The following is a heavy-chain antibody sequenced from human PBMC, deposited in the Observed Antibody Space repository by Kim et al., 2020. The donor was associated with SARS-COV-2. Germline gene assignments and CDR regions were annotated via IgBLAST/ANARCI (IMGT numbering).Heavy chain of an antibody. Sequence: GGSLRLSCAASGFTFSSYSMNWVRQAPGKGLEWVSYISSSSSTIYYADSVKGRFTISRDNAKNSLYLQMNSLRDEDTAVYYCARDDVAGYCTNGVCLTTAEYFQHWGQGTLVTVSS. J-gene: IGHJ1*01. D-gene: IGHD2-8*01. V-gene: IGHV3-48*02. CDR1: GFTFSSYS. CDR3: ARDDVAGYCTNGVCLTTAEYFQH. CDR2: ISSSSSTI.